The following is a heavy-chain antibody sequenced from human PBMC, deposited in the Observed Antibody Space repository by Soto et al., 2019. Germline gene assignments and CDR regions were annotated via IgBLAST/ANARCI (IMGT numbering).Heavy chain of an antibody. CDR2: FDPEDGET. Sequence: GASVKVSCKVSGYTLTELSMHWVRQAPGKGLEWMGGFDPEDGETIYAQKFQGRVTMTEDTSTDTAYMELSSLRSEDTAVYYCATVGPRWWLLRYWGQGTLVTVSS. J-gene: IGHJ4*02. D-gene: IGHD3-22*01. CDR3: ATVGPRWWLLRY. V-gene: IGHV1-24*01. CDR1: GYTLTELS.